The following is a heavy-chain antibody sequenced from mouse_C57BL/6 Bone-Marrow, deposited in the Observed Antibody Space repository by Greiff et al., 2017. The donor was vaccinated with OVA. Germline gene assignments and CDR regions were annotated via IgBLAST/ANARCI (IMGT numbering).Heavy chain of an antibody. D-gene: IGHD2-3*01. CDR3: ASMDYDGYYRFAY. Sequence: VQLKESGPGLVAPSQSLSITCTVSGFSLTSYGVDWVRQSPGKGLEWLGVIWGVGSTNYNSALKSRLSISKDNSKSQVFLKMNSLQTDDTAMYYCASMDYDGYYRFAYWGQGTLVTVS. J-gene: IGHJ3*01. CDR2: IWGVGST. V-gene: IGHV2-6*01. CDR1: GFSLTSYG.